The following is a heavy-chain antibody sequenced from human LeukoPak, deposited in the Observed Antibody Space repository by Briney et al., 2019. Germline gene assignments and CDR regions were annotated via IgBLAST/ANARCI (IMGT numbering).Heavy chain of an antibody. J-gene: IGHJ2*01. Sequence: PSETLSLTCTVSGGSISSYYWSWIRQPAGKGLEWIGRIYTSGSTNYNPSLKSRVTMSVDTSKNQFSLKLSSVAAADTSVYYCARTRTGYCSGSTCYPGYFDLWGRGTLVTVSS. D-gene: IGHD2-15*01. V-gene: IGHV4-4*07. CDR1: GGSISSYY. CDR3: ARTRTGYCSGSTCYPGYFDL. CDR2: IYTSGST.